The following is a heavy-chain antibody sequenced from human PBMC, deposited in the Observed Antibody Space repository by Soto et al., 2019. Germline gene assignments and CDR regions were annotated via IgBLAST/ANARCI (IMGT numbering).Heavy chain of an antibody. V-gene: IGHV3-33*06. D-gene: IGHD2-21*02. J-gene: IGHJ4*02. CDR1: GFPFSTYG. CDR3: VKDHCGGDCYSHPYFDY. CDR2: IWYDGRKK. Sequence: QVQLVESGGGVVQPGRSLRLSCAASGFPFSTYGIHWVRQAPGKGLEWLAVIWYDGRKKYYADSVQGRFTISRDNSEKXXYMQMNSLRGDDTAVYYCVKDHCGGDCYSHPYFDYWGQGTLVTVSS.